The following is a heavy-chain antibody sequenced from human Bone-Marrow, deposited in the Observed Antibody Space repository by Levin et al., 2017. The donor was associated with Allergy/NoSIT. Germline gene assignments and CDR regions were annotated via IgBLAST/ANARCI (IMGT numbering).Heavy chain of an antibody. D-gene: IGHD4-17*01. CDR2: IYSGGST. Sequence: AGESLKISCAASGFTVSSNYMSWVRQAPGKGLEWVSVIYSGGSTYYADSVKGRFTISRDNSKNTLYLQMNSLRAEDTAVYYCARGSMTTVTNYYMDVWGKGTTVTVSS. J-gene: IGHJ6*03. V-gene: IGHV3-66*02. CDR3: ARGSMTTVTNYYMDV. CDR1: GFTVSSNY.